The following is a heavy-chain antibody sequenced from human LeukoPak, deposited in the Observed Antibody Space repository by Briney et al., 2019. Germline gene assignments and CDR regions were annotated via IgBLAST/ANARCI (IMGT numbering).Heavy chain of an antibody. CDR2: ISGSGGST. CDR3: AKAFGATTISYFAY. CDR1: GFTFSSYA. Sequence: PGGSLRLSYAASGFTFSSYAMSWVRQAPGKGLEWVSAISGSGGSTYYADSVKGRFTISRDNSKNTLYLQMNSLRAEDTALYYCAKAFGATTISYFAYWGQGTLVTVSS. V-gene: IGHV3-23*01. J-gene: IGHJ4*02. D-gene: IGHD1-26*01.